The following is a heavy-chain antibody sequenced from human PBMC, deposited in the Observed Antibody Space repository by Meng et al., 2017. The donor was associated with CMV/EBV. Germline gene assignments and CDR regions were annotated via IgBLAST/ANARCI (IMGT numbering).Heavy chain of an antibody. Sequence: SETLSLTCAVYGGSFSGYYWSWIRQPPGKGLEWIGEINHSGSPNYNPSLKSRVTISVDTSKNQFSLKLSSVTAADTAVYYCASSTVVTYLDYWGQGTLVTVSS. J-gene: IGHJ4*02. CDR2: INHSGSP. V-gene: IGHV4-34*01. D-gene: IGHD4-23*01. CDR1: GGSFSGYY. CDR3: ASSTVVTYLDY.